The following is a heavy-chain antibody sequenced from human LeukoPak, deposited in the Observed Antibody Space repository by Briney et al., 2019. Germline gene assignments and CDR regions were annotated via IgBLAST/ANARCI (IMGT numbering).Heavy chain of an antibody. CDR1: GYTFSSYD. CDR3: AGGGSGWSLSYYYYYYMDV. Sequence: GESLKISCKASGYTFSSYDIKWVRQATGQGLEWMGWMNPNSGNTGYAQKFQGRVTMTRNTSISTAYMELSSLRSEDTAVYYCAGGGSGWSLSYYYYYYMDVWGKGTTVTVSS. D-gene: IGHD6-19*01. J-gene: IGHJ6*03. V-gene: IGHV1-8*01. CDR2: MNPNSGNT.